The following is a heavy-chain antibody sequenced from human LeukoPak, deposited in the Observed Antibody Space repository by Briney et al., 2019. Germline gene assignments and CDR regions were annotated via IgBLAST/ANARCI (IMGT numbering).Heavy chain of an antibody. D-gene: IGHD2-15*01. J-gene: IGHJ4*02. CDR1: GYTFTSYG. CDR2: TSAYNGNT. CDR3: ARDTGYCSGGSCYPPLDY. V-gene: IGHV1-18*01. Sequence: ASVNVSCKASGYTFTSYGISWVRQAPGQGLEWRGWTSAYNGNTNYAQKLQGRVTMTTDTSTSTAYTELRSLRSDDTAVYYCARDTGYCSGGSCYPPLDYWGQGTLVTVSS.